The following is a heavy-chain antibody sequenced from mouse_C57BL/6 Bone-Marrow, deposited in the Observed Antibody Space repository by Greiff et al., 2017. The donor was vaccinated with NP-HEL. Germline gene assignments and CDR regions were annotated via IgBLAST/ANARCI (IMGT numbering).Heavy chain of an antibody. V-gene: IGHV5-4*01. CDR2: ISDGGSYT. J-gene: IGHJ1*03. Sequence: EVQWVESGGGLVKPGGSLKLSCAASGFTFSSYAMSWVRQTPEKRLEWVATISDGGSYTYYPDNVKGRFTISRDNAKNNLYLQMSHLKSEDTAMYYCARDRGYYDYDKYFDVWGTGTTVTVSS. D-gene: IGHD2-4*01. CDR3: ARDRGYYDYDKYFDV. CDR1: GFTFSSYA.